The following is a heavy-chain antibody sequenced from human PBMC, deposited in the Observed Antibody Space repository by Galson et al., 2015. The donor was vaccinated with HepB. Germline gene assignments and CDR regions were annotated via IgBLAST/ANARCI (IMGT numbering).Heavy chain of an antibody. V-gene: IGHV3-30*04. CDR3: ARASDIVATMPLNY. CDR1: GFTFSSYA. D-gene: IGHD5-12*01. CDR2: ISYDGSNK. Sequence: LRLSCAASGFTFSSYAMHWVRQAPGKGLEWVAVISYDGSNKYYADSVKGRFTISRDNSKNTLYPQMNSLRAEDTAVYYCARASDIVATMPLNYWGQGTLVTVSS. J-gene: IGHJ4*02.